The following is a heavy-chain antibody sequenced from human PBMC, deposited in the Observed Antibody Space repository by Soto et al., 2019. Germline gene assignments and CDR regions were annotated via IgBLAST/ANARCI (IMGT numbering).Heavy chain of an antibody. CDR3: VRGSSCTPTNCYNLDWFAP. V-gene: IGHV3-33*01. Sequence: QVQLVESGGGVVHPGESLRLSCVTSGFTFSDFVMQWVRQAPGKGLEWVAVIWYDGSDKYYADSVKGRFTISRDNSKNTVYLQMNSLRADDTAVYYCVRGSSCTPTNCYNLDWFAPWGQGTLVTVSS. CDR2: IWYDGSDK. D-gene: IGHD2-2*02. J-gene: IGHJ5*02. CDR1: GFTFSDFV.